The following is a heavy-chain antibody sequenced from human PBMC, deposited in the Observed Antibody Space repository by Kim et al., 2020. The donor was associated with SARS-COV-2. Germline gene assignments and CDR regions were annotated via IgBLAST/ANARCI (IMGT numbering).Heavy chain of an antibody. Sequence: ASVKVSCKASGYTFTSYAMNWVRQAPGQGLEWMGWINTNTGNPTYAQGFTGRFVFSLDTSVSTAYLQISSLKAEDTAVYYCARDGWQQLVRGGGLVSDYWGQGTLVTVSS. CDR3: ARDGWQQLVRGGGLVSDY. J-gene: IGHJ4*02. CDR2: INTNTGNP. D-gene: IGHD6-13*01. CDR1: GYTFTSYA. V-gene: IGHV7-4-1*02.